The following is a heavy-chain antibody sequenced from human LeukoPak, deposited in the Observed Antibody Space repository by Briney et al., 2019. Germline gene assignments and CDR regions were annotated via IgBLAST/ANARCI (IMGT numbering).Heavy chain of an antibody. CDR2: IYSGGST. CDR3: ARETTAMAYFDY. CDR1: GFTVSSNY. Sequence: GGSLRLSCAASGFTVSSNYMSWVRQAPGEGLEWVSVIYSGGSTYYADSVKGRFTISRDNSKNTLYLQMNSLRAEDTAVYYCARETTAMAYFDYWGQGTLVTVSS. V-gene: IGHV3-53*01. D-gene: IGHD5-18*01. J-gene: IGHJ4*02.